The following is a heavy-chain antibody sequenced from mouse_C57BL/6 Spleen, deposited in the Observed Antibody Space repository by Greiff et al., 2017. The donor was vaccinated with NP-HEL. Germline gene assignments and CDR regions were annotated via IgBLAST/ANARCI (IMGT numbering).Heavy chain of an antibody. CDR1: GYTFTSYW. J-gene: IGHJ2*01. CDR3: ARRVLTYYDYDGYYFDY. CDR2: IDPSDSET. V-gene: IGHV1-52*01. D-gene: IGHD2-4*01. Sequence: QVQLQQPGAELVRPGSSVKLSCKASGYTFTSYWMHWVKQRPIQGLEWIGNIDPSDSETHYNQKFKDKATLTVDKSSSTAYMQLSSLTSEDSAVYYCARRVLTYYDYDGYYFDYWGQGTTLTVSS.